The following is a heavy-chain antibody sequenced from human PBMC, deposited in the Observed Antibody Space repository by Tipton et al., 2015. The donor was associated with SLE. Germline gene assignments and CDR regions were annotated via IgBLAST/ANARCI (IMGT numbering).Heavy chain of an antibody. Sequence: TLSLTCTVSGGSISSHYWSWIRQPPGKGLEWIGFIYYSGRTSYNPSLESRVTISIDSSKNQFSLKLTSLTAADTAVYYCAGGRGDYRSIWYFDLWGRGTLVTVSS. V-gene: IGHV4-59*11. CDR2: IYYSGRT. CDR3: AGGRGDYRSIWYFDL. J-gene: IGHJ2*01. D-gene: IGHD4-11*01. CDR1: GGSISSHY.